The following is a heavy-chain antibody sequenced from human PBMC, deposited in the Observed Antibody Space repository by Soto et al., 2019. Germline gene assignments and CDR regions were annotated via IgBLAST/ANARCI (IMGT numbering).Heavy chain of an antibody. D-gene: IGHD3-3*01. Sequence: GGSLRLSCAASGYTFSDYYMSWIRQAPGKGLEWISYIDTSSTKIYYADSVKGRFTISRDNAKNSLYLEMNSLRDEDTAVYYCASHYDMWSGYLSPVDYWGQGTLVTFSS. CDR2: IDTSSTKI. V-gene: IGHV3-11*01. CDR3: ASHYDMWSGYLSPVDY. CDR1: GYTFSDYY. J-gene: IGHJ4*02.